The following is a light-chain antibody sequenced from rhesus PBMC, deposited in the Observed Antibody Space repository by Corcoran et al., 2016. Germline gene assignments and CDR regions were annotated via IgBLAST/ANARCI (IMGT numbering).Light chain of an antibody. Sequence: DIQMTQSPSSLSASVGDTVTITCRASQDISSYLNWFQQKPGKAPNLRIYDAPSLQSGVPLRFSGRGSWTDFTLPISSLQPEDFATYFCLHPNNYPWTFGQGTTVEIK. V-gene: IGKV1-28*03. J-gene: IGKJ1*01. CDR1: QDISSY. CDR2: DAP. CDR3: LHPNNYPWT.